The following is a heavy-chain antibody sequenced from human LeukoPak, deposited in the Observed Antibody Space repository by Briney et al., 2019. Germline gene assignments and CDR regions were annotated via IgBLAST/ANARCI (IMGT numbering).Heavy chain of an antibody. V-gene: IGHV3-9*01. Sequence: PGGSLRLSCAASGFTFDDYAMHWVRQAPGKGLEWVSGISWNSGSIGYADSVKGRFTISRGNAKNSLYLQMNSLRAEDTALYYCAKERRQTGNFDYWGQGTLVTVSS. CDR3: AKERRQTGNFDY. D-gene: IGHD1-1*01. J-gene: IGHJ4*02. CDR1: GFTFDDYA. CDR2: ISWNSGSI.